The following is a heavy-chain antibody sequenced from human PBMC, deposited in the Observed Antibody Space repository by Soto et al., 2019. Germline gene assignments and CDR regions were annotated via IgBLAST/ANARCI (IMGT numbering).Heavy chain of an antibody. V-gene: IGHV1-69*12. Sequence: QVQLVQSGAEVKKPGSSVKVSCKASGGTFSSYAISWVRQAPGQGLEWMGGIIPIFGTANYAQKFQGRVTITADESTSQAYRELSSLRSEDTAVYYCARSWRGYSSSWRSNWFDPWGQGTLVTVSP. D-gene: IGHD6-13*01. CDR1: GGTFSSYA. CDR3: ARSWRGYSSSWRSNWFDP. CDR2: IIPIFGTA. J-gene: IGHJ5*02.